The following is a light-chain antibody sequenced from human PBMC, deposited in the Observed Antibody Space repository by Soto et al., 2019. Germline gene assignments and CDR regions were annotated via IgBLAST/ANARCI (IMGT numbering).Light chain of an antibody. CDR2: DDS. Sequence: SYELTQPPSVSVAPGQTATINCAGNNIGSKSVHWYQQRPGQAPVLVVHDDSDRPSGIPERFSGSNSGNTATLTISRVEAGDEADYSCQVWDSSSDHRVFGGGTKLTVL. V-gene: IGLV3-21*02. J-gene: IGLJ3*02. CDR3: QVWDSSSDHRV. CDR1: NIGSKS.